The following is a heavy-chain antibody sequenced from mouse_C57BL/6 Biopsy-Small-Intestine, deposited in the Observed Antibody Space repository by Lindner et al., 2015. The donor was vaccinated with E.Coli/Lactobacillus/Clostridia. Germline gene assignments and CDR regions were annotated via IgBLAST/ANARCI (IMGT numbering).Heavy chain of an antibody. V-gene: IGHV5-17*01. J-gene: IGHJ2*01. CDR1: GFTFSDYG. CDR2: IGSGSSTI. D-gene: IGHD2-3*01. Sequence: VQLQESGGDLVRPGGSLKLSCAASGFTFSDYGMHWVRQAPEKGLEWVAYIGSGSSTIYYADTVKGRSTISRDNAKNTLFLQMTSLRSEDTAMYYCTRRSLDGYFFDYWGQGTTLTVSS. CDR3: TRRSLDGYFFDY.